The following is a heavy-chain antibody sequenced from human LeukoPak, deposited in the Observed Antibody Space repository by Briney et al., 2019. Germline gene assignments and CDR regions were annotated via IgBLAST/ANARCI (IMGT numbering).Heavy chain of an antibody. CDR3: AREVIYGAFDI. J-gene: IGHJ3*02. D-gene: IGHD2/OR15-2a*01. Sequence: GGSLRLSCAASGFTVSSNYMSWVRQAPGKGLEWVSVIYNSGNTYYADSVKGRFSISRDNSKNTLYLQMSSLRAEDTAVYYCAREVIYGAFDIWAKGQWSPSLQ. CDR1: GFTVSSNY. V-gene: IGHV3-53*01. CDR2: IYNSGNT.